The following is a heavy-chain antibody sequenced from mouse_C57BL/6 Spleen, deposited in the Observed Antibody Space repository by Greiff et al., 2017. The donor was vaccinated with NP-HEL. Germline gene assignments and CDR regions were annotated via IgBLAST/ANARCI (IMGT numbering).Heavy chain of an antibody. V-gene: IGHV5-12*01. D-gene: IGHD3-3*01. CDR1: GFTFSDYY. Sequence: EVQGVESGGGLVQPGGSLKLSCAASGFTFSDYYMYWVRQTPEKRLEWVAYISNGGGSTYYPDTVKGRFTISRDNAKNTLYLQMSRLKSEDTAMYYCARGTYAMDYWGQGTSVTVSS. CDR3: ARGTYAMDY. J-gene: IGHJ4*01. CDR2: ISNGGGST.